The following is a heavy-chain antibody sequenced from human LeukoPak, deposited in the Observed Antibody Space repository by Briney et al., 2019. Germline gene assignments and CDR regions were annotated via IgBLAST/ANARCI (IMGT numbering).Heavy chain of an antibody. J-gene: IGHJ4*02. CDR2: ISGSGGST. CDR3: ARGGLSIMGY. V-gene: IGHV3-23*01. CDR1: GFMFSSYA. Sequence: GALRLSCAASGFMFSSYAMSWVRQAPGKGLEWVSAISGSGGSTYYADSVKGRFTISRDNSRNTLYLQMNSLRAEDTAVYFCARGGLSIMGYWGQGTLVTVSS. D-gene: IGHD2/OR15-2a*01.